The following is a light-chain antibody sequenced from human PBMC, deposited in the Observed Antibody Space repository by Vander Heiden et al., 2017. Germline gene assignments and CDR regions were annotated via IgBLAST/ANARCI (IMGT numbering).Light chain of an antibody. CDR1: QSVLYSSNNKNY. V-gene: IGKV4-1*01. J-gene: IGKJ2*01. CDR2: WAS. Sequence: DIVMTQFPDCLGVSLGERATINCKTSQSVLYSSNNKNYLAWYQQKPGQPPKMLIYWASTRESGVPDRFSGSGSGTDFTLTISSLQAEDVAVYYCQQYYDNPRAFGQGTKLEIK. CDR3: QQYYDNPRA.